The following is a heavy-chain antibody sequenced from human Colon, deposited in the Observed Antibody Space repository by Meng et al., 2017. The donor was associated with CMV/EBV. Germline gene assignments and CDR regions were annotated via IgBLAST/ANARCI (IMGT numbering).Heavy chain of an antibody. CDR3: VRGNWVPDF. Sequence: QVQLQQWGAEVLKPSETLSLTNPVSADSFTGYHWTWIRQPPGKGPEWIGEINYRGSINYNPSLESRVTISLDMSTNQLSLKLNSVTAADTAVYYCVRGNWVPDFWGQGTLVTVSS. CDR2: INYRGSI. D-gene: IGHD7-27*01. CDR1: ADSFTGYH. J-gene: IGHJ4*02. V-gene: IGHV4-34*01.